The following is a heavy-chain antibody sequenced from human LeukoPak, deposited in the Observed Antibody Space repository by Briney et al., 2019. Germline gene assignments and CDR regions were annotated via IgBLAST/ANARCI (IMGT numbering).Heavy chain of an antibody. J-gene: IGHJ4*02. CDR3: ARGGRDGYNSPHFDY. CDR1: GFTVSSNY. Sequence: PGGSLRLSCAASGFTVSSNYMSWVRQAPGKGLEWVSVIYSGGSTYYADSVEGRYTISRHNSKNTLYLQMNSLRAEDTAVYYCARGGRDGYNSPHFDYWGQGTLVTVSS. V-gene: IGHV3-53*04. CDR2: IYSGGST. D-gene: IGHD5-24*01.